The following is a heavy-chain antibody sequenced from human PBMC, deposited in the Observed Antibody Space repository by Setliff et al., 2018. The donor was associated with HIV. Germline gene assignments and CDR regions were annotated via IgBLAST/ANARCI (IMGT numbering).Heavy chain of an antibody. CDR3: VRGGTGWLRGLLDY. J-gene: IGHJ4*02. D-gene: IGHD5-12*01. V-gene: IGHV4-4*08. CDR1: GGSISDFY. CDR2: VHTSGSS. Sequence: SETLSLTCDVSGGSISDFYWSWIRQSPRWGLEWIGYVHTSGSSNYNLSLKSRATISVDTSTNQFSLKLTSLTAADTAVYYCVRGGTGWLRGLLDYWGRGILVTVSS.